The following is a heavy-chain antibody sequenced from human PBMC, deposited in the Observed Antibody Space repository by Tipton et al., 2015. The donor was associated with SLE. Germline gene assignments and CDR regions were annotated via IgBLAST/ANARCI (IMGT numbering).Heavy chain of an antibody. CDR1: GGSISSSSYY. Sequence: GSLRLSCTVSGGSISSSSYYWGWIRQPPGKGLEWIGSIYYSGSTYYNPSLKSRVTISVDTSKNQFSLKLSSVTAADTAVYYCARQGDEHIVVVIAKSWFDPWGQGTLVTVSS. CDR3: ARQGDEHIVVVIAKSWFDP. D-gene: IGHD2-21*01. J-gene: IGHJ5*02. V-gene: IGHV4-39*07. CDR2: IYYSGST.